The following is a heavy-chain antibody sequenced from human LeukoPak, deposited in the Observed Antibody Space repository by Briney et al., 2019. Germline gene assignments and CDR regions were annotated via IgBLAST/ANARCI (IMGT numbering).Heavy chain of an antibody. V-gene: IGHV3-9*01. D-gene: IGHD3-22*01. CDR2: ISWNSGSI. CDR1: GFTFDDYA. CDR3: AKAQYYYGSSGPDY. J-gene: IGHJ4*02. Sequence: GGSLRLSCAASGFTFDDYAMHWVRQAPGKGLEWVSGISWNSGSIGYADSVKGRFTISRDNAKNSLYLQMNSLRAEDTALYYCAKAQYYYGSSGPDYWGQGTPVTVSS.